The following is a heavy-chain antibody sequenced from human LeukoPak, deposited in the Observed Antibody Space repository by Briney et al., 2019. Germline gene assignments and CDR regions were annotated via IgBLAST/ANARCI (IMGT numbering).Heavy chain of an antibody. CDR1: GGSISSYY. CDR2: VYYTGSP. CDR3: ARQWIADFWSGQHFDY. V-gene: IGHV4-39*01. J-gene: IGHJ4*02. Sequence: SETLSLTCTVSGGSISSYYWGWIRQPPGKGLEWVGSVYYTGSPYYYPSLKSRVSISVDTSKNQFSLKLSSVTAADTAVYYCARQWIADFWSGQHFDYWGQGALVTVSS. D-gene: IGHD3-3*01.